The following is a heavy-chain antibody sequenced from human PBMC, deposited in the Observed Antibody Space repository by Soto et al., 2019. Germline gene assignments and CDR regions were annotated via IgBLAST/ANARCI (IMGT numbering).Heavy chain of an antibody. CDR2: INAGNGNT. D-gene: IGHD3-9*01. CDR1: GYTFTSYA. Sequence: VKVSCKASGYTFTSYAMHWVRQAPGQRLEWMGWINAGNGNTKYSQKFQGRVTITRDTSASTAYMELSSLRSEDTAVYYCASATLRYFDWSHTWNYWGQGTLVTVSS. CDR3: ASATLRYFDWSHTWNY. J-gene: IGHJ4*02. V-gene: IGHV1-3*01.